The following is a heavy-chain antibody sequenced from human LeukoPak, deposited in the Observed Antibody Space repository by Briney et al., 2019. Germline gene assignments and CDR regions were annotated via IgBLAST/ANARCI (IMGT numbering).Heavy chain of an antibody. CDR2: IHPSGINT. CDR1: GFNFMQYG. D-gene: IGHD2-2*01. CDR3: ARDPSTLLPTDDS. Sequence: AGGSLRLSCAGSGFNFMQYGMMWVRQAPGKGLEWVSTIHPSGINTHHADSVKGRFTISRDNSKNTLYLQMNSLRVEDTAIYYCARDPSTLLPTDDSWGQGTLVAVSS. J-gene: IGHJ4*02. V-gene: IGHV3-23*05.